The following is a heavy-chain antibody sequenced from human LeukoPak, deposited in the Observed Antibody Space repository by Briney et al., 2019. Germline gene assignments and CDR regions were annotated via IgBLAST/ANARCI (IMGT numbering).Heavy chain of an antibody. CDR1: GFSVRNNY. V-gene: IGHV4-59*02. D-gene: IGHD3-22*01. CDR2: IYYSGST. J-gene: IGHJ3*02. CDR3: ARSYYYDSSGYYDAFDI. Sequence: TGGSLRLSCVVSGFSVRNNYVSWVRQAPGKGLEWIGYIYYSGSTNYNPSLKSRVTISVDTSKNQFSLKLSSVTAADTAVYYCARSYYYDSSGYYDAFDIWGQGTMVTVSS.